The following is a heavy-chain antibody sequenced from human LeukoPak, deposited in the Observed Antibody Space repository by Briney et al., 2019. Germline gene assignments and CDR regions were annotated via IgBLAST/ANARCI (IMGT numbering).Heavy chain of an antibody. CDR2: ISGSGGST. CDR1: GFTFSSYA. Sequence: GGSLRLSCAASGFTFSSYAMSWVRQAPGKGLEWVSAISGSGGSTYYADSMKGRFTISRDNSKNTLYLQMNSLGAEDTAVYYCAKCQGSSWRNFDYWGQGTLVTVSS. CDR3: AKCQGSSWRNFDY. V-gene: IGHV3-23*01. D-gene: IGHD6-13*01. J-gene: IGHJ4*02.